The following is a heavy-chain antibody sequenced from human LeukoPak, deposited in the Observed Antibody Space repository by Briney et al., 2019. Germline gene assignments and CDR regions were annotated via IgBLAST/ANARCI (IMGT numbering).Heavy chain of an antibody. V-gene: IGHV3-21*01. D-gene: IGHD2-15*01. CDR3: ARDRGGYCSGGSCYQFDY. J-gene: IGHJ4*02. CDR2: ISSSSSCI. Sequence: PGGSLRLSCAASGFTFSSYSMNWVRQAPGKGLEWVSSISSSSSCIYYADSVKGRFTISRDNAKNSLYLQMNSLRAEDTAVYYCARDRGGYCSGGSCYQFDYWGQGTLVTVSS. CDR1: GFTFSSYS.